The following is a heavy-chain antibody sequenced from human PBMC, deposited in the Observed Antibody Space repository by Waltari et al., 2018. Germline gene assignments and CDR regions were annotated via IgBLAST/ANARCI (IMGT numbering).Heavy chain of an antibody. CDR2: IRYDGSDK. V-gene: IGHV3-30*02. Sequence: QVQLVESGGGVVQPGGSLRLSCEASGFAFRHYGMHWVRQAHGKGREWGAFIRYDGSDKYYAESVKGRFTISRDNSQNTVYLQMNSQREDETAVYYCWAVSDGFDLWGQGTRVTVSS. CDR1: GFAFRHYG. J-gene: IGHJ3*01. D-gene: IGHD6-19*01. CDR3: WAVSDGFDL.